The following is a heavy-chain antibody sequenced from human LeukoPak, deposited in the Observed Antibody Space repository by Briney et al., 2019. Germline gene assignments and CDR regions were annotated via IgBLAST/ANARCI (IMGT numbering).Heavy chain of an antibody. CDR2: ISGSGGST. CDR3: AKHDLGIAAIGDY. J-gene: IGHJ4*02. CDR1: GFTFNNYA. V-gene: IGHV3-23*01. Sequence: AGSHELPWGTSGFTFNNYAKSWVRQAPGKGLEWVPAISGSGGSTYYADSVKGRFTISRDNSKNTLYLQMNSLRAEDTAVYYCAKHDLGIAAIGDYWGQGTLVTVSS. D-gene: IGHD6-13*01.